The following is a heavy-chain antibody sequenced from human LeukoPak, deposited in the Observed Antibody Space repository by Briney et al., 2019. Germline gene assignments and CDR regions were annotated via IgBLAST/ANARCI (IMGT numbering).Heavy chain of an antibody. J-gene: IGHJ6*02. CDR1: GGSLSSYY. Sequence: SETLSLTCTVSGGSLSSYYWSWLRQPVGKGLEWIGRIYTSGSTNYNPSLKSRVTMSVDTSKNQFSLKLSSVTAADTAVYYCARDPLYSSGWYALHNYYYYGMDVWGQGTTVTVSS. CDR3: ARDPLYSSGWYALHNYYYYGMDV. V-gene: IGHV4-4*07. CDR2: IYTSGST. D-gene: IGHD6-19*01.